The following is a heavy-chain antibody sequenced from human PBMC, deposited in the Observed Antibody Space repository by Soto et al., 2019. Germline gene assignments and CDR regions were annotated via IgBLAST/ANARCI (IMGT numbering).Heavy chain of an antibody. V-gene: IGHV3-7*01. J-gene: IGHJ2*01. D-gene: IGHD3-10*01. CDR1: GFTFSTYY. CDR3: PRVGGAWYSDL. CDR2: INQDGSEK. Sequence: EVQLVESGGGLVQPGGSLRLSCAAFGFTFSTYYMSWVRQAPGKGLEWVANINQDGSEKYYVGSVKGRFTISRDNAKNSLYLQMNSLRAEDTAVYYCPRVGGAWYSDLWGRGTLVTVSS.